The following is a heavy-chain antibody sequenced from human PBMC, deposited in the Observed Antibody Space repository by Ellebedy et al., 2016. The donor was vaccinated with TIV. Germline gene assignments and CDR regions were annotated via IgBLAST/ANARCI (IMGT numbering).Heavy chain of an antibody. CDR2: VKTKADGGTT. D-gene: IGHD1-26*01. Sequence: GGSLRLSCAASGFTFSDAWLTWVRQPPGKGLEWVGRVKTKADGGTTDYAAPVKGRFTISRDDSKNTLYLQMNSLKTEDTAVYYCATGDGIYGWDYWGQGTLVTVSS. CDR3: ATGDGIYGWDY. V-gene: IGHV3-15*01. J-gene: IGHJ4*02. CDR1: GFTFSDAW.